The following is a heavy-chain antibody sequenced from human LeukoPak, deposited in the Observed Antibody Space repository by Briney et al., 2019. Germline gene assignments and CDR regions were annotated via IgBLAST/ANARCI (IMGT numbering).Heavy chain of an antibody. CDR2: IYSGGST. J-gene: IGHJ3*02. D-gene: IGHD1-26*01. CDR1: GFTVSSNY. Sequence: PGGSLRLSCAASGFTVSSNYMSWVRQARGKGLEWVSVIYSGGSTYYADSVKGRFTISRDNSKNTLYLQMNSLRAEDTAVYYCARQERDKWELVLNAFDIWGQGTMVTVSS. CDR3: ARQERDKWELVLNAFDI. V-gene: IGHV3-66*04.